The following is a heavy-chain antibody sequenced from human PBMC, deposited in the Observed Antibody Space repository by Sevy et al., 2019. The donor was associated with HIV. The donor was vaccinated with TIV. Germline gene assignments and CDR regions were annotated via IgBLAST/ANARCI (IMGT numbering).Heavy chain of an antibody. J-gene: IGHJ6*02. CDR3: ARDRDLSGSYLEYYYYAMDV. CDR2: IDPSGST. V-gene: IGHV1-46*01. CDR1: GYTFTTYY. Sequence: ASVKVSCKASGYTFTTYYIHWVRRAPGQGLEWMGLIDPSGSTRYAQKFQGRASMTGDTSTTTLYMELSSLTSEDTAVYYCARDRDLSGSYLEYYYYAMDVWGQGTTVTVSS. D-gene: IGHD1-26*01.